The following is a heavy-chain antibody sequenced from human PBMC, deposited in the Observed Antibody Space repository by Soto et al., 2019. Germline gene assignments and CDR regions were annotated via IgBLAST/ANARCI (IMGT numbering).Heavy chain of an antibody. V-gene: IGHV3-9*01. CDR2: ISWNSGSI. CDR3: AKGARTHLYYYYYYMDV. Sequence: GGSLRLSCAASGFTFDDYAMHWVRQAPGKGLEWVSGISWNSGSIGYADSVKGRFTISRDNAKNSLYLQMNSLRAEDTALYYCAKGARTHLYYYYYYMDVWGKGTTVTVSS. J-gene: IGHJ6*03. CDR1: GFTFDDYA. D-gene: IGHD6-6*01.